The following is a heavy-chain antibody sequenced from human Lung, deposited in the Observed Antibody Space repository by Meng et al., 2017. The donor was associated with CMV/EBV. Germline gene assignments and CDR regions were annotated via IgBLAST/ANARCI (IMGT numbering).Heavy chain of an antibody. CDR3: AKHFRGDGEY. D-gene: IGHD3-10*01. V-gene: IGHV3-72*01. CDR2: IRIKAATYST. CDR1: EFTFSDNY. Sequence: SCASSEFTFSDNYMDWFRQPPGKGLECFGRIRIKAATYSTDYAASVKGRFTISRDDSKNSLYLQMNSTKVEDTAVYYCAKHFRGDGEYWGQGTPVTVSS. J-gene: IGHJ4*02.